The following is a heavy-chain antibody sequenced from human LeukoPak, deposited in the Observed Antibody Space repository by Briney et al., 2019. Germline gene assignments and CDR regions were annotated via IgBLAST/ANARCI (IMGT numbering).Heavy chain of an antibody. J-gene: IGHJ6*02. D-gene: IGHD3-16*02. CDR3: AKVYYDYVWGSYRGYNYYGMDV. Sequence: PGGSLRLSCAASGFTFSAYAMHWVRRAPGKGLDWVAVISYDGRTKYYADSVKGRFTISRDNSKDTLYLQMNSLRAEDTAVYYCAKVYYDYVWGSYRGYNYYGMDVWGQGTTVTVSS. CDR2: ISYDGRTK. V-gene: IGHV3-30*18. CDR1: GFTFSAYA.